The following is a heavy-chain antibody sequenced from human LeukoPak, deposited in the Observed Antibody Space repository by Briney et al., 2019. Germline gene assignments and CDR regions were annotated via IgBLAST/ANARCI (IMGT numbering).Heavy chain of an antibody. D-gene: IGHD4-11*01. CDR1: GFTFSSYE. Sequence: PGGSLRLSCAASGFTFSSYEMNWVRQAPGRGLEWVAVISYDGSNKYYADSVKGRFTISRDNSKNTLYLQMNSLRAEDTAVYYCAKDGGRLTTYGMDVWGQGTTVTVSS. CDR3: AKDGGRLTTYGMDV. J-gene: IGHJ6*02. CDR2: ISYDGSNK. V-gene: IGHV3-30*18.